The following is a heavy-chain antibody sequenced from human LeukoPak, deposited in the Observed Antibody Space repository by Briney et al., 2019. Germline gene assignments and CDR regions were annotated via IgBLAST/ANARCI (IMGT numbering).Heavy chain of an antibody. D-gene: IGHD6-13*01. CDR2: ISGSGGST. J-gene: IGHJ4*02. CDR1: GFTFSSYA. Sequence: GGSLRLSCAASGFTFSSYAMSWVRQAPGKGLEWVSAISGSGGSTYYADSVKGRFTISRDNSKNTLYLQMNSLRAEDTAVYYCARELLYSSSWYTGVSFDYWGQGTLVTVYS. CDR3: ARELLYSSSWYTGVSFDY. V-gene: IGHV3-23*01.